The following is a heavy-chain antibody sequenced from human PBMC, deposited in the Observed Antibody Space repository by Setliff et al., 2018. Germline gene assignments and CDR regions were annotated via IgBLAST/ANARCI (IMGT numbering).Heavy chain of an antibody. Sequence: SETLSLICAVSGGSITSSHYYWGWVRQPPGKGLEWIASIYYRANTFYEPSLRSRVTISVDTSKNQLSLKLTSVTAADTALYHCARVSGDLDTFDMWGQGTMVTVSS. D-gene: IGHD2-21*02. CDR3: ARVSGDLDTFDM. CDR1: GGSITSSHYY. V-gene: IGHV4-39*07. CDR2: IYYRANT. J-gene: IGHJ3*02.